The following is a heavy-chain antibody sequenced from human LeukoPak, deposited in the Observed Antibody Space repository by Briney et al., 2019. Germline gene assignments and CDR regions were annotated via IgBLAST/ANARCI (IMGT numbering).Heavy chain of an antibody. V-gene: IGHV3-7*01. CDR3: ARDAGNSGYGCDL. CDR2: IKKTGSET. Sequence: GGSLRLSCAASKFIFSNYWMSWVRQARGKGLEWVAYIKKTGSETYYVDSVKGRFTITRDNARNSLYLQMNNLRGEDTAIYYCARDAGNSGYGCDLWGQGTLVTVSS. J-gene: IGHJ5*02. D-gene: IGHD5-12*01. CDR1: KFIFSNYW.